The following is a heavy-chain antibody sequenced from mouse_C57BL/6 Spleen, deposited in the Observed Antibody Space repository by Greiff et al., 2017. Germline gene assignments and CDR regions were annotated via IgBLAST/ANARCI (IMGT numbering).Heavy chain of an antibody. CDR2: IHPNSGGT. V-gene: IGHV1-64*01. Sequence: VQLQQPGAELVKPGASVKLSCKASGYTFTSYWMHWVKQRPGRGLEWIGMIHPNSGGTNYNEKFKSKATLTVDKPSSTAYMQLSSLTSEDSAVYACARGEDYVTLSYWGQGTTLTVSS. J-gene: IGHJ2*01. CDR3: ARGEDYVTLSY. CDR1: GYTFTSYW. D-gene: IGHD1-1*01.